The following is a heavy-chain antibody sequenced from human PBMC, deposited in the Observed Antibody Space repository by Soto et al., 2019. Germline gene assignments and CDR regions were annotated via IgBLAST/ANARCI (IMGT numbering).Heavy chain of an antibody. V-gene: IGHV4-31*03. CDR3: ARVVRTTGWFDP. CDR2: IYYSGST. CDR1: GGSISSGGYY. J-gene: IGHJ5*02. D-gene: IGHD4-4*01. Sequence: SETLSLTCTVSGGSISSGGYYWRWIRQHPGKGLEWIGYIYYSGSTYYNPSLKSRVTISVDTSKNQFSLKLSSVTAADTAVYYCARVVRTTGWFDPWGQGTLVTVSS.